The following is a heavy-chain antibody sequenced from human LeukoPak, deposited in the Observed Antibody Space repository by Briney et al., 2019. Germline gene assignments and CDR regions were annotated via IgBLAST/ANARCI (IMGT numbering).Heavy chain of an antibody. V-gene: IGHV4-38-2*02. J-gene: IGHJ4*02. Sequence: SETLSLTCTVSGYSISSGYYWGWIRQPPGKGLEWIGSIYYSGSTYYNPSLKSRVTISVDTSKNQFSLKLSSVTAADTAVYYCARGSPNYDILTGYSPGFFDYWGQGTLVTVSS. D-gene: IGHD3-9*01. CDR2: IYYSGST. CDR1: GYSISSGYY. CDR3: ARGSPNYDILTGYSPGFFDY.